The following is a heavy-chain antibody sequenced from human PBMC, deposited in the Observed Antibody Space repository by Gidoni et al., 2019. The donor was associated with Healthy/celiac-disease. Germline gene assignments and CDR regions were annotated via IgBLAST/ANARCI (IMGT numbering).Heavy chain of an antibody. CDR2: IWYDGSNK. D-gene: IGHD6-6*01. Sequence: LEWVEVIWYDGSNKYYADSVKGRFTISRDNSKNTLYLQMNSLSAEDTAVYYCARFKGPRSSLSNYYYYYSLDVWGKGTTVTVSS. CDR3: ARFKGPRSSLSNYYYYYSLDV. V-gene: IGHV3-33*01. J-gene: IGHJ6*03.